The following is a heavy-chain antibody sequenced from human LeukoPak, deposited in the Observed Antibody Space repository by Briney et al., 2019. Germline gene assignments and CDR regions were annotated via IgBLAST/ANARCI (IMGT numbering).Heavy chain of an antibody. CDR1: GGSISSGDYY. CDR2: LYYSGST. CDR3: ALGDFDY. J-gene: IGHJ4*02. D-gene: IGHD3-16*01. V-gene: IGHV4-30-4*08. Sequence: SQTLSLTCTVSGGSISSGDYYWGWIRQPRGKGLEWIGYLYYSGSTCYTPSLKSRVTISVDTSKNQFSLKLSSVTAADTAVYYCALGDFDYWGQGTLVTVSS.